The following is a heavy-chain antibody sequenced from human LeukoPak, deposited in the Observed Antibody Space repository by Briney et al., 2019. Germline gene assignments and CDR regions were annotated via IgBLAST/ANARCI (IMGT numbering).Heavy chain of an antibody. CDR3: ARDRVPAAFNNWFDP. Sequence: GGSLRLSCAASGFTFSSYSLNWVRQAPGKGLEWVSSITSSSSDIYYADSVKGRFTVSRDDAKHSLSLQMNSLRVEDSAMYYCARDRVPAAFNNWFDPWGQGTLVTVSS. D-gene: IGHD2-2*01. V-gene: IGHV3-21*01. CDR1: GFTFSSYS. J-gene: IGHJ5*02. CDR2: ITSSSSDI.